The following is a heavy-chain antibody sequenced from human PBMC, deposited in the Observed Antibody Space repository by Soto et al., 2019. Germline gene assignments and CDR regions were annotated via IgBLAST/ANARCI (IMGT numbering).Heavy chain of an antibody. Sequence: SQTLSLTCAISGDSVSSNRAAWHWIRQSPSRGLEWLGRTYYRSRWFTNYAVSVKSRITINPDTSKNQFSLQLNSVTPDDTAVYYCARVGVAGGLDVWGQGTTVTVSS. V-gene: IGHV6-1*01. CDR1: GDSVSSNRAA. CDR3: ARVGVAGGLDV. CDR2: TYYRSRWFT. D-gene: IGHD6-19*01. J-gene: IGHJ6*02.